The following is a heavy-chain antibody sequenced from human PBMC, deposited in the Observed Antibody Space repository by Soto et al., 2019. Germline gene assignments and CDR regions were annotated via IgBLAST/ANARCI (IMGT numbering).Heavy chain of an antibody. CDR1: GGSFSDYY. CDR3: ARGPDRAKVGY. V-gene: IGHV4-34*01. D-gene: IGHD3-22*01. J-gene: IGHJ4*02. CDR2: ISQGEGI. Sequence: QVQLQQWGAGLLKPSETLSLTCAMYGGSFSDYYGGWIRQPPGKGLEWIGEISQGEGIKYNPSLKSRVTISVDTSKSQVSLRLTSVTGADTAVYYCARGPDRAKVGYWGQGTLVTVSS.